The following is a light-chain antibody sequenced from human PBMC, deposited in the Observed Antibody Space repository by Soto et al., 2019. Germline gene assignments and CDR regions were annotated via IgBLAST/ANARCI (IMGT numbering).Light chain of an antibody. Sequence: EIVLTQSPATLSLSPGQRATLSCRASQSVSTYLAWYQQKPGQAPRLLIYDASTRATGIPARFSGSGSGTDFTLTISSLEPEDFAVYYCQQRSNWPPTWTFSQGTKVEIK. CDR1: QSVSTY. CDR2: DAS. J-gene: IGKJ1*01. CDR3: QQRSNWPPTWT. V-gene: IGKV3-11*01.